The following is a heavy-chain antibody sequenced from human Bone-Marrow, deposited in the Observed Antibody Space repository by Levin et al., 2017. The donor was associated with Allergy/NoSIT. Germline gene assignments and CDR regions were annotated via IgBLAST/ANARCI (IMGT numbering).Heavy chain of an antibody. J-gene: IGHJ6*03. CDR1: GFTFSSYE. CDR3: ARVKGYYGSGAFWYYMDV. CDR2: ISSSGSTI. D-gene: IGHD3-10*01. V-gene: IGHV3-48*03. Sequence: SCAASGFTFSSYEMNWVRQAPGKGLEWVSYISSSGSTIYYADSVKGRFTISRDNAKNSLYLQMNSLRAEDTAVYYCARVKGYYGSGAFWYYMDVWGKGTTVTVSS.